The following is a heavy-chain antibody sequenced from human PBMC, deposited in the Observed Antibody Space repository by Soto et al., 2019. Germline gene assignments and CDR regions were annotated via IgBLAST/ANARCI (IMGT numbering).Heavy chain of an antibody. CDR2: IIGSGDRT. CDR1: GFTFNIYA. Sequence: GGSLRLSCAASGFTFNIYAMSWVRQAPGKGLEWVSGIIGSGDRTHYVDSVKGRFTISRDNVKNTLYLQMNSLRAEDTAVYYCAKASTYEYVWGSFRYYFDHWGQGALVTVSS. CDR3: AKASTYEYVWGSFRYYFDH. V-gene: IGHV3-23*01. D-gene: IGHD3-16*02. J-gene: IGHJ4*02.